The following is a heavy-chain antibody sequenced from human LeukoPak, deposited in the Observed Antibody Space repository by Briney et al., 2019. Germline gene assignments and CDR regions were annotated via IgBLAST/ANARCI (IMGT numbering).Heavy chain of an antibody. V-gene: IGHV3-23*01. CDR3: AKDIQLLPGLYYFDY. Sequence: PGGSLRLSCAASGFTFSSYAMSWVRQAPGKGLEWVSANSGSGGITYYADSVKGRFTISRDNSKNTLYLQMNSLRAEDTAVYYCAKDIQLLPGLYYFDYWGQGTLVTVSS. J-gene: IGHJ4*02. CDR2: NSGSGGIT. CDR1: GFTFSSYA. D-gene: IGHD2-15*01.